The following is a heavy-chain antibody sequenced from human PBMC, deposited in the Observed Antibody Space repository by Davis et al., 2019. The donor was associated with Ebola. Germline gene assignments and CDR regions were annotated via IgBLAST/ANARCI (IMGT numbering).Heavy chain of an antibody. CDR2: ISYDGSNK. D-gene: IGHD3-3*01. CDR3: AKDFTIST. V-gene: IGHV3-30*18. J-gene: IGHJ5*02. CDR1: GFTFSSYG. Sequence: GESLKISCAASGFTFSSYGMHWVRQAPGKGLEWVAVISYDGSNKYYADSVKGRFTISRDNSKNTLYLDMNSVRAEDTAIYYCAKDFTISTWGQGTLVTVSS.